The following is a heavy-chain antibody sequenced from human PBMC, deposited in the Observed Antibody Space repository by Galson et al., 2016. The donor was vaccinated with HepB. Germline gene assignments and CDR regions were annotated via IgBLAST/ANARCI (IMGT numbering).Heavy chain of an antibody. V-gene: IGHV4-61*01. D-gene: IGHD4-11*01. CDR3: ARDPRYSSYALDV. CDR2: IYYSGST. CDR1: GGSVSSGSYY. Sequence: SETLSLTCTVSGGSVSSGSYYWSWIRQPPGKGLEWIGYIYYSGSTNYNPSLRSRVTISVDPSKNQFSLKLRSVTAADTAVYYCARDPRYSSYALDVWGQGTTVTVSS. J-gene: IGHJ6*02.